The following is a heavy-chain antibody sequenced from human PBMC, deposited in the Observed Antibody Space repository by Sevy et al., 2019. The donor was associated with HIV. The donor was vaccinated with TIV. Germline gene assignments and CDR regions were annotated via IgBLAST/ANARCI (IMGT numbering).Heavy chain of an antibody. CDR1: GFTVSINY. CDR3: ARGKGGYGYGLNY. CDR2: IYSDGTT. Sequence: GGSLRLSCSASGFTVSINYMTWVRQAPGKGLEWVSVIYSDGTTHHGDYVKGRFTISRDNSENTLYLQMNSLRVEDTAVYYCARGKGGYGYGLNYWGQGTLVTVSS. V-gene: IGHV3-66*01. J-gene: IGHJ4*02. D-gene: IGHD5-18*01.